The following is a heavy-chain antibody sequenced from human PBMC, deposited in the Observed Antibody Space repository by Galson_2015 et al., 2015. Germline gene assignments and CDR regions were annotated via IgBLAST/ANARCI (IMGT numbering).Heavy chain of an antibody. CDR1: GYTFTSYA. V-gene: IGHV1-3*01. J-gene: IGHJ6*02. CDR3: ARDQGITGTPYNGMDV. CDR2: INAGNGNT. D-gene: IGHD1-7*01. Sequence: SVKVSCKASGYTFTSYAMHWVRQAPGQRLEWMGWINAGNGNTKYSQKFQGRVTITRDTSASTAYMELSSLRSEDTAVYYCARDQGITGTPYNGMDVWGQGTTFTVSS.